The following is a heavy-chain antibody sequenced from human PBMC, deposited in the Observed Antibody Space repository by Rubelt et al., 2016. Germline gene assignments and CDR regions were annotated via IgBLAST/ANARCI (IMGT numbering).Heavy chain of an antibody. V-gene: IGHV4-39*01. J-gene: IGHJ6*03. CDR3: ATGAVSYYYYMDA. CDR2: IYYSGST. Sequence: QVQLQESGPGLVKPSETLSLNCAVSGGSISRSSYYWGWIRQPPGKGLAWIGSIYYSGSTYYNPTLKSRVTISVDTSQNQFALKLTLGTAADTAVYYCATGAVSYYYYMDAWGKGTTVTVSS. CDR1: GGSISRSSYY.